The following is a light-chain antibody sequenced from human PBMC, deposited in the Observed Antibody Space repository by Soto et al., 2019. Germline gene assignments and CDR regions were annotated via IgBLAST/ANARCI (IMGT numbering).Light chain of an antibody. CDR1: QSVNSN. Sequence: EIVMTQSPATLSVSPGERATLSCRASQSVNSNLAWYQRKRGQAPRLLIFYASTRAPGIPSGFSGSGSGTELPLTISSLQSEDFAVYYCQQYNTWPWTFGQGTEVEIK. CDR2: YAS. J-gene: IGKJ1*01. V-gene: IGKV3-15*01. CDR3: QQYNTWPWT.